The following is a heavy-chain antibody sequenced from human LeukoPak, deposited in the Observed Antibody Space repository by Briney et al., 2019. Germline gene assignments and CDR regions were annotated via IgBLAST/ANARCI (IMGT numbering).Heavy chain of an antibody. J-gene: IGHJ4*02. CDR1: GFTFSNAW. V-gene: IGHV3-15*01. Sequence: GGSLRLSCAASGFTFSNAWMSWVRQAPGKGLEWVGRIKSKTDGGTTDYAAPVKGRFTISRDDSKNTLYLQMNSLKTEDTAVYYCTTNPYCSGGSCSDYWGQGTLVTVSS. CDR2: IKSKTDGGTT. D-gene: IGHD2-15*01. CDR3: TTNPYCSGGSCSDY.